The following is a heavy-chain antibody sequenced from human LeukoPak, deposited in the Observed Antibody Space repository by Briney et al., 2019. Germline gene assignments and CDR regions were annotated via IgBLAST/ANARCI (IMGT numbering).Heavy chain of an antibody. CDR3: ARESYSSRNYYYYGMDV. Sequence: SETLSLTCTVSGGSISSYYYTWIRQPAGKGLDWIGRIYTTGSTNYNPSLKSRVTMSVDTSKNQFSLKPSSVTAADTAVYYCARESYSSRNYYYYGMDVWGQGTTVTVSS. CDR1: GGSISSYY. J-gene: IGHJ6*02. V-gene: IGHV4-4*07. CDR2: IYTTGST. D-gene: IGHD6-13*01.